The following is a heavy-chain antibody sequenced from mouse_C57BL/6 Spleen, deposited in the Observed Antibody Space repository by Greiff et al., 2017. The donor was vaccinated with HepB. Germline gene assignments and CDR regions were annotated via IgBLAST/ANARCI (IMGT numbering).Heavy chain of an antibody. CDR2: IWGVGST. J-gene: IGHJ1*03. Sequence: QVQLKQSGPGLVAPSQSLSITCTVSGFSLTSYGVDWVRQSPGKGLEWLGVIWGVGSTNYNSALKSRLSISKDNSKSQVFLKMNSLQTDDTAMYYCARGGDYGSSFDWYFDVWGTGTTVTVSS. CDR3: ARGGDYGSSFDWYFDV. CDR1: GFSLTSYG. D-gene: IGHD1-1*01. V-gene: IGHV2-6*01.